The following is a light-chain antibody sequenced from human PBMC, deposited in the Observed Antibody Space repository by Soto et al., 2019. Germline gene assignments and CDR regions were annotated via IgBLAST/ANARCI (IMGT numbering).Light chain of an antibody. Sequence: DIQMTEAPGTLSGSIGDGVAITCLSSQTISSWLAWYQQKPGKAPKLLIYKASNLKSGVPSRFSGSGSGTEFTLTISSLQPDDFATYYCQHYNSYSEAFGQGTKVDIK. CDR2: KAS. CDR3: QHYNSYSEA. CDR1: QTISSW. J-gene: IGKJ1*01. V-gene: IGKV1-5*03.